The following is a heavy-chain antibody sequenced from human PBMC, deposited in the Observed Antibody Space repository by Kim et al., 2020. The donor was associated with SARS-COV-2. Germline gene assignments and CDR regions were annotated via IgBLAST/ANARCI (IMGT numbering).Heavy chain of an antibody. CDR3: ASLESLEWLPHNWFDP. CDR1: GFTFSSYS. V-gene: IGHV3-21*01. Sequence: GGSLRLSCAASGFTFSSYSMNWVRQAPGKGLEWVSSISSSSSYIYYADSVKGRFTISRDNAKNSLYLQMNSLRAEDTAVYYCASLESLEWLPHNWFDPWGQGTLVTVSS. D-gene: IGHD3-3*02. J-gene: IGHJ5*02. CDR2: ISSSSSYI.